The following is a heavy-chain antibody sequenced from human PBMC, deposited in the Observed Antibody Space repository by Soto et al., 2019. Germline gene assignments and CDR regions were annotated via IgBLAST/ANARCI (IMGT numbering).Heavy chain of an antibody. V-gene: IGHV3-23*01. CDR3: AKDGIGYCISTSCYSVDY. J-gene: IGHJ4*02. CDR2: ISGSGGST. D-gene: IGHD2-2*01. CDR1: GFTFSSYA. Sequence: GGSLRLSCAASGFTFSSYAMSWVRQAPGKGLEWVSAISGSGGSTDYADSVKGRFTISRDNSKSTLYLQMNSLRAEDTAVYYFAKDGIGYCISTSCYSVDYWGQGTLVTVSS.